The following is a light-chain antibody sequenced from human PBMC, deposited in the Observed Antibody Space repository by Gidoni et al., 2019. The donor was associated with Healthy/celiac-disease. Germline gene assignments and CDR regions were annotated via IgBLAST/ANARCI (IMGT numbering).Light chain of an antibody. V-gene: IGKV3-15*01. J-gene: IGKJ1*01. Sequence: EIVMKQSPATLSVSPGDRATLYCRASQSVSSNLAWYQQKPGQAPRLLIYGASSMATGIPARFSGSGSGTEFTLTISSLQSEDFAGYYCQQYNNWPPWTFXQXTKVEIK. CDR1: QSVSSN. CDR2: GAS. CDR3: QQYNNWPPWT.